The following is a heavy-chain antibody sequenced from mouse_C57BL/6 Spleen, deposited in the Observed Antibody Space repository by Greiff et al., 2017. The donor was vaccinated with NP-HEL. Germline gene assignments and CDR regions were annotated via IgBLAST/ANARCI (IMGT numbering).Heavy chain of an antibody. Sequence: QVQLQQSGPELVKPGASVKISCKASGYTFTSYWMHWVKQRPIQGLEWIGNIDPSDSETHYNQKFKDKATLTVDKSSSTAYMQLSSLTSEDSAVYYCAKSLPLDYWGQGTTLTVSS. CDR3: AKSLPLDY. J-gene: IGHJ2*01. CDR2: IDPSDSET. CDR1: GYTFTSYW. D-gene: IGHD5-5*01. V-gene: IGHV1-52*01.